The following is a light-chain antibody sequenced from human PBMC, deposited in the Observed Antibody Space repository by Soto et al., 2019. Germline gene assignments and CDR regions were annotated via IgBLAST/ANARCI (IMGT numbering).Light chain of an antibody. J-gene: IGKJ4*01. CDR1: QSISSY. CDR3: QQIYSTPPT. CDR2: AAS. V-gene: IGKV1-39*01. Sequence: DIQMTQSPSSLSASVGDRVTITCRASQSISSYLNWYQQKPGKAPKLLIYAASSLQSGVPSRFSGSGSGTDFTLTISSLQPEDFATYYCQQIYSTPPTSGGGTKVEIK.